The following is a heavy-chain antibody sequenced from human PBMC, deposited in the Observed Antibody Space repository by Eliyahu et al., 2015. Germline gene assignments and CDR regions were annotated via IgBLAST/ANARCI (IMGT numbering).Heavy chain of an antibody. CDR1: FSSYA. CDR2: IXGSGGST. CDR3: AKGPHAKYSSSWYPSGFEAKNFDY. V-gene: IGHV3-23*01. Sequence: FSSYAMSWVRQAPGKGLEWVSAIXGSGGSTYYADSVKGRFTISRDNXKNTLYLQMNSLRAEDTAVYYCAKGPHAKYSSSWYPSGFEAKNFDYWGQGTLVTVSS. J-gene: IGHJ4*02. D-gene: IGHD6-13*01.